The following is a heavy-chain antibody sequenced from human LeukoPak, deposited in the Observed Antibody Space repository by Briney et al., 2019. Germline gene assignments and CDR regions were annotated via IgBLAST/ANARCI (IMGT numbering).Heavy chain of an antibody. CDR1: GYKVDDYG. CDR3: AKKGDRFGEFFEH. CDR2: ISWNSGSI. Sequence: PGGSLRLSCAASGYKVDDYGMEWVRQAPGMGREWVSHISWNSGSIDYADSVKGRFTISRDNVKNFLYLQMDSLREEDTALYYCAKKGDRFGEFFEHWGQGMFVTVSS. D-gene: IGHD3-10*01. J-gene: IGHJ4*02. V-gene: IGHV3-9*01.